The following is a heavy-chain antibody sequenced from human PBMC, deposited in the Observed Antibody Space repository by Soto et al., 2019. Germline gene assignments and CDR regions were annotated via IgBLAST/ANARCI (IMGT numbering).Heavy chain of an antibody. V-gene: IGHV1-18*04. CDR1: GYTFTSYG. D-gene: IGHD5-18*01. Sequence: ASVKVSCKASGYTFTSYGVSWVRQAPGQGREWMGWSSAYNGNTNYAQKLQGRVTMTTDTSTRTAYMELRSLRSDDTAVYYCARVKGYSYGYYFDYWGQGTMVTVSS. CDR2: SSAYNGNT. CDR3: ARVKGYSYGYYFDY. J-gene: IGHJ4*02.